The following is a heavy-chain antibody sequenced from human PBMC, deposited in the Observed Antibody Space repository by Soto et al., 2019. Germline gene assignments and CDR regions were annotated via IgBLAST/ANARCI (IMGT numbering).Heavy chain of an antibody. CDR3: ARLVPAARGPHYFDY. V-gene: IGHV4-59*01. CDR1: GGSISSYY. D-gene: IGHD2-2*01. CDR2: IYYSGST. J-gene: IGHJ4*02. Sequence: SETLSLTCTVSGGSISSYYWSWIRQPPGKGLEWIGYIYYSGSTNYNPSLKSRVTISVDTSKNQFSLKLSSVTAADTAVYYCARLVPAARGPHYFDYWGQGSLVTVSS.